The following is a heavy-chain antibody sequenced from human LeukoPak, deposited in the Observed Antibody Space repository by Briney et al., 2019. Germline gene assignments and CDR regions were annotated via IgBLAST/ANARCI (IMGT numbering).Heavy chain of an antibody. CDR2: ISWDGGST. Sequence: GGSLRLSCAASGFTFDDYAVHWVRQAPGKGLEWVSLISWDGGSTYYADSVKGRLTISRDNSRHTLYLQMNSLGAEDTALYYCAKDKEYSGFGPILSGYYYGMDVWGKGTTVTVSS. CDR3: AKDKEYSGFGPILSGYYYGMDV. D-gene: IGHD5-12*01. CDR1: GFTFDDYA. V-gene: IGHV3-43D*04. J-gene: IGHJ6*04.